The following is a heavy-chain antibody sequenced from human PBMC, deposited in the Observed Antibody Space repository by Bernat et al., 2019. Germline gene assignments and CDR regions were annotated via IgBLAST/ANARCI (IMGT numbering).Heavy chain of an antibody. V-gene: IGHV1-46*01. J-gene: IGHJ3*02. CDR2: INPSGGST. CDR1: GYTFTSYY. CDR3: AREDGQLLSLDDFDI. Sequence: QVQLVQSGAEVKKPGASVKVSCKASGYTFTSYYMHLVRQAPGQGLEWMGIINPSGGSTSYAQKFQGRVTMTRDTSTSTVYMELSSLRSEDTAVYYCAREDGQLLSLDDFDIWGQGTMVTVSS. D-gene: IGHD2/OR15-2a*01.